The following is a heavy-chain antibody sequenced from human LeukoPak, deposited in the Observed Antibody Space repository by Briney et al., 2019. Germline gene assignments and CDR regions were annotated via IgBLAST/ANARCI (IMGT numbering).Heavy chain of an antibody. J-gene: IGHJ3*02. CDR3: ARVRRSMIVVYRGHKGGAFDI. CDR2: ISYDGSNK. V-gene: IGHV3-30-3*01. Sequence: GRSLRLSCAASGFTFSSYAMHWVRQAPGKGLEWVAVISYDGSNKYYADSVKGRFTISRDNSKNTLYLQMNSLRAEDTAVYYCARVRRSMIVVYRGHKGGAFDIWGQGTMVTVSS. CDR1: GFTFSSYA. D-gene: IGHD3-22*01.